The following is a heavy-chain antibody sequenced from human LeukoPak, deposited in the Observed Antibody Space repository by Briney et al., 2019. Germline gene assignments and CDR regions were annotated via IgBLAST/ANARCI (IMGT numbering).Heavy chain of an antibody. V-gene: IGHV4-59*11. CDR3: AREPYYYDHTGFHPRYLDS. D-gene: IGHD3-22*01. Sequence: SETLSLTCTVSGGSISSHYWTCIRQPPGQGLECIGRIYHSGGTNYHHSLKSRVTISVDTSKNQFSLQLHSVTPEDTAVYYCAREPYYYDHTGFHPRYLDSWGQGALVSVSS. J-gene: IGHJ4*02. CDR2: IYHSGGT. CDR1: GGSISSHY.